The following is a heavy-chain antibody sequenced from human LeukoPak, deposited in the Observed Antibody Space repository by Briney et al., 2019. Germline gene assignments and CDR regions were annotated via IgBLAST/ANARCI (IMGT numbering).Heavy chain of an antibody. D-gene: IGHD6-13*01. J-gene: IGHJ3*02. V-gene: IGHV1-2*04. Sequence: ASVKVSCKASGYTFTGYYMHWVRQAPGQGLEWMGWINPNSGGTNYAQKFQGWVTMTRNTSISTAYMELSRLRSDDTAVYYCARVTIAAAGTSAFDIWGQGTMVTVSS. CDR2: INPNSGGT. CDR1: GYTFTGYY. CDR3: ARVTIAAAGTSAFDI.